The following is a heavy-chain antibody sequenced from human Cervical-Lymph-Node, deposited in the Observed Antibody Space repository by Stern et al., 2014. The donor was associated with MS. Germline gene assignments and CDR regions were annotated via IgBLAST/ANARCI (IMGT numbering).Heavy chain of an antibody. CDR1: GYGFTSYD. D-gene: IGHD2-15*01. CDR2: FGVSNGIP. Sequence: QMQLVQSGGEVKKPGDSVKVSCKASGYGFTSYDITWVRQAPGKGLELMGWFGVSNGIPNYAQKFRGRVTMTTDTSISTAYMELMSLRSEDTAVYYCTRDPGQATLDHWGHGTLVTVSS. V-gene: IGHV1-18*01. J-gene: IGHJ4*01. CDR3: TRDPGQATLDH.